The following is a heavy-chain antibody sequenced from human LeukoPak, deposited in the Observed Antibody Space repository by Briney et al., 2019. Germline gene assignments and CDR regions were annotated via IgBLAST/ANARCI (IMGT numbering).Heavy chain of an antibody. V-gene: IGHV1-18*01. CDR2: LSAYNGNT. CDR3: ARDDLQYDILTGYYNALMGYFDY. D-gene: IGHD3-9*01. CDR1: GYTFTSYG. Sequence: ASVKVSCKASGYTFTSYGISWVGQAPGQGLEWMGWLSAYNGNTNYAQKLQGRVTMTTDTYTSTAYMEMRSLRSDDTAVYYCARDDLQYDILTGYYNALMGYFDYWGQGTLVTVSS. J-gene: IGHJ4*02.